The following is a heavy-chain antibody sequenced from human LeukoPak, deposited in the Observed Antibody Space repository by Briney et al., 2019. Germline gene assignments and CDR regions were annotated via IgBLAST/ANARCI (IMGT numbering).Heavy chain of an antibody. V-gene: IGHV3-15*01. J-gene: IGHJ4*02. CDR3: TTQPPGDY. Sequence: PGGSLRLSCAASGFTFTNAWMNWVRQAPGKGLEWVGRIKKKTDGGTADYAAPVKGRFTISRDDSKNTLYVQMNSLKTEDTGVYYCTTQPPGDYWGQGTPVTVSS. CDR1: GFTFTNAW. CDR2: IKKKTDGGTA.